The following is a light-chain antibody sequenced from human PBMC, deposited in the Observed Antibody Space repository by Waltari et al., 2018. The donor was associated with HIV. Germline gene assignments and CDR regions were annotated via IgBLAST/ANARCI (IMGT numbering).Light chain of an antibody. CDR3: IQALQTPRT. CDR1: QTLLHSNGYNY. Sequence: DIVMTQSSLSLPVTPGEPASIPCRSSQTLLHSNGYNYLDWYLQKPVQSPQLLIYLGSNRASGVPDRFSGSGSGTDFTLKISRVEAEDVGVYYCIQALQTPRTFGGGTKVEIK. CDR2: LGS. J-gene: IGKJ4*01. V-gene: IGKV2-28*01.